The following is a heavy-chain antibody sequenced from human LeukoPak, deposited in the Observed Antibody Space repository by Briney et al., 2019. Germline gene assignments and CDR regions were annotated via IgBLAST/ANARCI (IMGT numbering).Heavy chain of an antibody. J-gene: IGHJ4*02. CDR2: IWFDGSNK. V-gene: IGHV3-33*01. Sequence: GGSLRLSCAASGFTFSSHAIHWVRQAPGKGLEWVAVIWFDGSNKYYVDSVKGRFTISRDNSKNTLYLQMSSLRAEDTAMYYCAREGNSGYYPYWGQGILVTVSS. CDR1: GFTFSSHA. CDR3: AREGNSGYYPY. D-gene: IGHD3-22*01.